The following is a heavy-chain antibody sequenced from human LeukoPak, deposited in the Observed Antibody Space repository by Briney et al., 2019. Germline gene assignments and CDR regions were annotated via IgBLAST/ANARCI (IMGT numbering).Heavy chain of an antibody. D-gene: IGHD6-19*01. Sequence: GGSLRLSCAASGFTFSSYAMHWVRQAPGKGLEWVAVISYDGSNKYYADSVKGRFTISRDNSKNTLYLQMNSLRAEDTAVYYCAKDPGIAVAMRPDWFDPWGQGTLVTVSS. CDR1: GFTFSSYA. CDR3: AKDPGIAVAMRPDWFDP. J-gene: IGHJ5*02. CDR2: ISYDGSNK. V-gene: IGHV3-30-3*02.